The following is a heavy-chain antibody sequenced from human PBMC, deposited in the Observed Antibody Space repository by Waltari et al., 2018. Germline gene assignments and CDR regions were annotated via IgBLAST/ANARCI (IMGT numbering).Heavy chain of an antibody. CDR2: INHSGST. CDR1: GGSFSGYY. CDR3: ARESYGGNVPVDY. V-gene: IGHV4-34*01. J-gene: IGHJ4*02. D-gene: IGHD2-15*01. Sequence: QVQLQQWGAGLLKPSETLSLTCAGYGGSFSGYYWGWIRKPPGKGLEWIGEINHSGSTNYNPSLKSRVTISVDTSKNQFSLKLSSVTAADTAVYYCARESYGGNVPVDYWGQGTLVTVSS.